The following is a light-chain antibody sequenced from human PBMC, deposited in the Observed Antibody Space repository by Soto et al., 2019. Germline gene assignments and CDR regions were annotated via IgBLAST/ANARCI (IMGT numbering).Light chain of an antibody. CDR3: LVWDSRSEHYV. V-gene: IGLV3-21*02. J-gene: IGLJ1*01. CDR1: NIGSKS. Sequence: SYELTQSPSVSVAPGQTVSITCGGYNIGSKSVHWYQQKPGQAPVLVVYDDSDRRSGIPERFSGSNSGNTATLTITRVEAGDEADYHCLVWDSRSEHYVFRTGTKV. CDR2: DDS.